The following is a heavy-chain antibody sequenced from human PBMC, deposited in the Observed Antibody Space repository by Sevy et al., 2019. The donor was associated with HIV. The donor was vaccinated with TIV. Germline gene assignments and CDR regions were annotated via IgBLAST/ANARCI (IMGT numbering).Heavy chain of an antibody. CDR3: ARTVLGPYFDH. CDR1: EFTFSVDY. CDR2: INSWGTTI. Sequence: GGSLRLSCAASEFTFSVDYMTWIRQAPGKGLELVSYINSWGTTIYYEDSVKGRFTLSRDNANNSLYLQMNSLRAGDTAVYYCARTVLGPYFDHWGQGTLVTVSS. D-gene: IGHD2-8*02. J-gene: IGHJ4*02. V-gene: IGHV3-11*01.